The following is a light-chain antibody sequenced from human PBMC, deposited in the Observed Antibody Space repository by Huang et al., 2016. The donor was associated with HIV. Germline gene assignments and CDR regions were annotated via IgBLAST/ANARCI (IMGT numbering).Light chain of an antibody. Sequence: EIVMTQSPATLSVSPGERATLSCRASQSFSSNLAWYQQKPGQAPRLLIYGASTRATGIPAKFSGSGSGTEFTLTVSSLQSEDFAVYNCQQYKNWPRGTFGQGTKVEIK. CDR1: QSFSSN. CDR3: QQYKNWPRGT. CDR2: GAS. V-gene: IGKV3-15*01. J-gene: IGKJ1*01.